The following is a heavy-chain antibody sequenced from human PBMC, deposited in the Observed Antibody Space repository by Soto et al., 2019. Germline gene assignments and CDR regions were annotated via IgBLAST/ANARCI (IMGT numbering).Heavy chain of an antibody. CDR3: ARHPQWFGELLLSVHLYGMDV. J-gene: IGHJ6*02. D-gene: IGHD3-10*01. CDR2: IDPSDSYT. CDR1: GYSFTSYW. V-gene: IGHV5-10-1*01. Sequence: PGESLKISCKGSGYSFTSYWISWVRQMPWKGLEWMGRIDPSDSYTNYSPSLQGHVTISADKSISTAYLQWSSLKASDTAMYYCARHPQWFGELLLSVHLYGMDVWGQGTTVTVSS.